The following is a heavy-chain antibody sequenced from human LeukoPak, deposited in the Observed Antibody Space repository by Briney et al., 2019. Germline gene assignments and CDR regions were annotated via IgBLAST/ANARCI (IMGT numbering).Heavy chain of an antibody. D-gene: IGHD6-6*01. CDR1: GFTFSSYW. CDR2: ISSSSSYI. CDR3: ARDPLSSTSHDY. J-gene: IGHJ4*02. Sequence: GGSLRLSCAASGFTFSSYWMNWVRQAPGKGLEWVSSISSSSSYIYYADSVKGRFTISRDNAKNSLYLQMNSLRAEDTAVYYCARDPLSSTSHDYWGQGTLVTVSS. V-gene: IGHV3-21*01.